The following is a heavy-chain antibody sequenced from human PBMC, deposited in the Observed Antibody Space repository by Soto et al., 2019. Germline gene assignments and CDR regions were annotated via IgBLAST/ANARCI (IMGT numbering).Heavy chain of an antibody. V-gene: IGHV3-30*18. J-gene: IGHJ3*02. Sequence: PGGSLRLSCAASGFTFSSCAMGWVRQAPGKGLEWVAVISDNGGNKYYADSVKGRFTISRDNSKNTLYLQMNSLRAEDTAVYYCAKFLQQLAEEDAFDIWGQGTMVTVSS. CDR3: AKFLQQLAEEDAFDI. D-gene: IGHD6-13*01. CDR1: GFTFSSCA. CDR2: ISDNGGNK.